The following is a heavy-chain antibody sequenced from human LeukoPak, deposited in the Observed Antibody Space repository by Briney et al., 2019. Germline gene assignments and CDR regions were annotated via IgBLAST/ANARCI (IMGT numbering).Heavy chain of an antibody. CDR2: ITSSGTHI. Sequence: GGSLRLSCAASGFTFSSFNMNWVRQAPGKAMEWVSSITSSGTHIFYADSVRGRFTISRDNAKNSLYLQMNSLRAEDTAVYYCAKDWSYRYTIEYWGQGTLVTVSS. J-gene: IGHJ4*02. CDR1: GFTFSSFN. D-gene: IGHD3-16*02. V-gene: IGHV3-21*01. CDR3: AKDWSYRYTIEY.